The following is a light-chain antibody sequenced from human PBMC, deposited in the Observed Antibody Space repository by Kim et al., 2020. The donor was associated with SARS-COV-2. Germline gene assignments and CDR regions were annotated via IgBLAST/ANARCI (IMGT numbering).Light chain of an antibody. Sequence: EIVLTQSPVTLSLSPGQRATLSCRASQYIDNWLAWYQQKPGQVPRLLIYDASNRATGIPARFSGSGSGTDFTLTISSLEPEDFAVYYCKNRRKGPLTFGQGTKLEI. J-gene: IGKJ2*01. CDR3: KNRRKGPLT. CDR2: DAS. V-gene: IGKV3-11*01. CDR1: QYIDNW.